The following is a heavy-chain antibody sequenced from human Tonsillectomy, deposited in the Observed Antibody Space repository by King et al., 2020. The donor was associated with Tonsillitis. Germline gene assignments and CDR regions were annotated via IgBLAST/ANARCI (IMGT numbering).Heavy chain of an antibody. Sequence: VQLVESGGGVGQPGRSLILSCAASGFAFSTYSIHCVGQFPGKGLVWVAVISYDGDNKYYADSVKGRFTISRDNSKNTLYLPMNSLRAEDTAVYYCARVGGDCSSTSCYGNYYYYMDVWGKGTTVTVSS. CDR2: ISYDGDNK. J-gene: IGHJ6*03. V-gene: IGHV3-30*01. CDR3: ARVGGDCSSTSCYGNYYYYMDV. D-gene: IGHD2-2*01. CDR1: GFAFSTYS.